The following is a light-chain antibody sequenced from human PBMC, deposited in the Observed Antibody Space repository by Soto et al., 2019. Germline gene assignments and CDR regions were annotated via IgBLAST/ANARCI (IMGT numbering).Light chain of an antibody. CDR1: QSVLYSSNNKNY. J-gene: IGKJ1*01. CDR2: WAS. Sequence: DIVMTQSPDSLAVSLGERATINCKSSQSVLYSSNNKNYLAWYQQKPGQPPKLLIYWASTRESGVPDRFSCCGFGTDFAPTISSLQAEEVAVYCCQQCYRTPWTFGQGNTAEIK. CDR3: QQCYRTPWT. V-gene: IGKV4-1*01.